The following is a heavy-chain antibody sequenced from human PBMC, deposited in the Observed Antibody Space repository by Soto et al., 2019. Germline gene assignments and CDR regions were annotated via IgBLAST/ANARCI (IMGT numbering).Heavy chain of an antibody. Sequence: GESLKISCNGSGYNFTSYWISWVRQMPGKGLEWMGRIDPSDSYTNYSPSFQGHVTISADKSISTAYLQWSSLKASDTAMYYCARLHSMVRGVIAPKNSDYYYYGMDVWGQGTTVTVSS. V-gene: IGHV5-10-1*01. CDR2: IDPSDSYT. D-gene: IGHD3-10*01. CDR3: ARLHSMVRGVIAPKNSDYYYYGMDV. J-gene: IGHJ6*02. CDR1: GYNFTSYW.